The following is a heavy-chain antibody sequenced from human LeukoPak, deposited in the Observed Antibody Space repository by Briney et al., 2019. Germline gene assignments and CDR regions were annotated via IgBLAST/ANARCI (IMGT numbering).Heavy chain of an antibody. CDR1: GFTFSSYA. CDR3: AKDSPPNYYDSSGYYYAFDY. V-gene: IGHV3-23*01. J-gene: IGHJ4*02. Sequence: GGSLRLSCAASGFTFSSYAMSWVRQAPGKGLEWVSAISGSGGSTYYADSVKGRLTISRDNSKNTLYLQMNSLRAEDTAVYYCAKDSPPNYYDSSGYYYAFDYWGQGTLVTVSS. D-gene: IGHD3-22*01. CDR2: ISGSGGST.